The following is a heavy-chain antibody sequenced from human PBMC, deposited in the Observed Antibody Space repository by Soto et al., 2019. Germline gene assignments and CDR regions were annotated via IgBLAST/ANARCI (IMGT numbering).Heavy chain of an antibody. CDR1: GGSISSSSYY. Sequence: SETLSLTCTVSGGSISSSSYYWGWIRQPPGKGLEWIGSIYYSGSTYYNPSLKSRVTISVDTSKNQFSLKLSSVTAADTAVYYCARLSGSYYLVSYFDYWGQGTLVTVSS. CDR2: IYYSGST. V-gene: IGHV4-39*01. CDR3: ARLSGSYYLVSYFDY. D-gene: IGHD1-26*01. J-gene: IGHJ4*02.